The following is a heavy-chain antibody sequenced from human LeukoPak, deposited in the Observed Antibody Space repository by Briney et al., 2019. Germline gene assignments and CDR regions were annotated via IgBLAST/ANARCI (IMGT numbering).Heavy chain of an antibody. Sequence: PSETLSLTCAVYGGSFSGYYWSRIRQPPGKGLEWIGEINHSGSTNYNPSLKSRVTISVDTSKNQFSLKLSSVTAADTAVYYCARDPLRITIFGVVISWGQGTLVTVSS. D-gene: IGHD3-3*01. CDR1: GGSFSGYY. CDR3: ARDPLRITIFGVVIS. CDR2: INHSGST. J-gene: IGHJ4*02. V-gene: IGHV4-34*01.